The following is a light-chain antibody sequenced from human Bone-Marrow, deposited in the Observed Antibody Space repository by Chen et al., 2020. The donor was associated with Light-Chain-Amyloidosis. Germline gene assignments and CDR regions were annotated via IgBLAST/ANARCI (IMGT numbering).Light chain of an antibody. CDR3: QQYGTSPET. Sequence: EIVLTQSPDILSLSPGEKATFSCRVSRSVSSSLAWYQHKPGQPPRLLIYDSSTSATGISARFSGSGSGTDFTLTISRLEPEDFALYFCQQYGTSPETFGQGTKVEIK. V-gene: IGKV3-20*01. CDR2: DSS. J-gene: IGKJ1*01. CDR1: RSVSSS.